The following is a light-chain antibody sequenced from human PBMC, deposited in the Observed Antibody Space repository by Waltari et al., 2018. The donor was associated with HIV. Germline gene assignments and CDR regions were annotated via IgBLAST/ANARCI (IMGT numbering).Light chain of an antibody. CDR1: IFNVGNNY. CDR2: ENN. Sequence: QSVLTQPPSVSAAPGQKVSISCSGGIFNVGNNYVSWYQQLPGTAPKLLMYENNKRPSVLASRVSVSESGTSATLDITGLQAGDEADYYCGTWYSSLSTYVFGSGTKVTAL. CDR3: GTWYSSLSTYV. V-gene: IGLV1-51*02. J-gene: IGLJ1*01.